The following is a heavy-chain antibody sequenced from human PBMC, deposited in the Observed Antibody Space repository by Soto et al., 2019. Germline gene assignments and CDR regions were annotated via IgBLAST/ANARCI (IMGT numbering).Heavy chain of an antibody. D-gene: IGHD5-18*01. CDR2: IIPIFGTA. J-gene: IGHJ4*02. V-gene: IGHV1-69*13. CDR3: ARGFWDTAMVPFDY. CDR1: GGTFSSYA. Sequence: GASVKVSCKASGGTFSSYAISWVRQAPGQGLEWMGGIIPIFGTANYAQKFQGRVTITADESTSTAYMELSSLRSEDTAVYYCARGFWDTAMVPFDYWGQGTLVTVSS.